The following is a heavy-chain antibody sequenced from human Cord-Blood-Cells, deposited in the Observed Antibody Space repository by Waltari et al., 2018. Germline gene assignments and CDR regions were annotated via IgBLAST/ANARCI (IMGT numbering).Heavy chain of an antibody. D-gene: IGHD6-6*01. CDR3: ARERSIAAHDFDF. J-gene: IGHJ4*02. V-gene: IGHV3-53*01. CDR1: GLHAPSTY. Sequence: ELQLAVPGGGLIQRGWSLWLSLVASGLHAPSTYVSWVRQAPGKGLEWVAVIYSGGSTYYTHSVKGRFTISRDNSKNQLYLQMNSLRAEDTAVYYCARERSIAAHDFDFWGQGTLVTVSS. CDR2: IYSGGST.